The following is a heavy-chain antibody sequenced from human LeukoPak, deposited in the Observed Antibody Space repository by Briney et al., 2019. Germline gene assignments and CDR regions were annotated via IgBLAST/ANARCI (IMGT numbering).Heavy chain of an antibody. CDR2: INPGGGGT. V-gene: IGHV1-46*02. D-gene: IGHD6-13*01. Sequence: GSSVTVSRKASVYTFNNYYMHWVRQAPGQGLEWMGIINPGGGGTSYAQKFQGRVTMTRDTSTSTLYMELSSLTSEDTAVYYCARDRLAASWYAFDYWGQGTLVTVSS. CDR1: VYTFNNYY. CDR3: ARDRLAASWYAFDY. J-gene: IGHJ4*02.